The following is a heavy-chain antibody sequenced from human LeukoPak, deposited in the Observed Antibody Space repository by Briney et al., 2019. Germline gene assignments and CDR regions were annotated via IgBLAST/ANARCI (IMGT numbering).Heavy chain of an antibody. V-gene: IGHV1-46*01. CDR3: ARDATRYDILTGRSGGGLDY. CDR2: INPSGGTT. D-gene: IGHD3-9*01. CDR1: GYTFTSYY. Sequence: ASVKVSCKASGYTFTSYYMHWVRQAPGQGLEWMGIINPSGGTTIYAQKFQGRVTMTRDMSTGTVYMELSSLRAEDTAVYYCARDATRYDILTGRSGGGLDYWGQGALVTVSS. J-gene: IGHJ4*02.